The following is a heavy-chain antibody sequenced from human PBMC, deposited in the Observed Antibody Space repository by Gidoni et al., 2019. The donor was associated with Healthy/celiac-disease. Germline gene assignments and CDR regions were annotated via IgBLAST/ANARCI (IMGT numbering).Heavy chain of an antibody. CDR3: AREAMAHAFDI. CDR2: IKQDGSEK. V-gene: IGHV3-7*03. D-gene: IGHD5-18*01. CDR1: GFTFSSYW. J-gene: IGHJ3*02. Sequence: EVQLVESGGGLAQPGGSLRLSCAASGFTFSSYWMSWVRQAPGKGLEWVANIKQDGSEKYYVDSVKGRFTISRDNAKNSLYLQMNSLRAEDMAVYYCAREAMAHAFDIWGQGTMVTVSS.